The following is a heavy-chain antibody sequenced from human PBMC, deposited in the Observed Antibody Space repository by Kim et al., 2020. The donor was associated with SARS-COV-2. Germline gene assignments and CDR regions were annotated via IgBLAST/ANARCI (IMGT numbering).Heavy chain of an antibody. Sequence: TYYNPSLKSRVTISVDTSKNQFSLKLSSVTAADTAVYYYARRLCRGSVGYWGQGTLVTVSS. J-gene: IGHJ4*02. D-gene: IGHD2-15*01. CDR2: T. CDR3: ARRLCRGSVGY. V-gene: IGHV4-39*07.